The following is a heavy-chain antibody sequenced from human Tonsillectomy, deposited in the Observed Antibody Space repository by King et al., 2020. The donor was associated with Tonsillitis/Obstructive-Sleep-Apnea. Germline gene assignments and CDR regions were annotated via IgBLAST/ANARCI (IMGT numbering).Heavy chain of an antibody. V-gene: IGHV4-59*02. CDR2: IYNSGST. Sequence: VQLQESGPGLVKPSETLSLTCTDSGGSVSSYYWSWIRQSPGKGLEWIGYIYNSGSTNYNPSLNSRVTISLDASKNQFSLRLSSVTAADTAVYYCARGLHGEAGGEGYWGQGTLVIVSS. J-gene: IGHJ4*02. CDR1: GGSVSSYY. CDR3: ARGLHGEAGGEGY. D-gene: IGHD2-21*01.